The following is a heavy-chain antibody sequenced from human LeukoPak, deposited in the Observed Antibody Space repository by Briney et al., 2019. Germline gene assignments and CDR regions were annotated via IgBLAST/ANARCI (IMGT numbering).Heavy chain of an antibody. CDR1: GYRSTTYW. Sequence: GGPLQISCKGPGYRSTTYWVARVRQLPGKGLGGLGIIYPSDSGSRYSPSIPGKISISAEESINTDYLQWNSLKASDAAMYFCARRGNCSGDSCEYFDYWGQGTLVTVSS. CDR3: ARRGNCSGDSCEYFDY. V-gene: IGHV5-51*01. D-gene: IGHD2-15*01. CDR2: IYPSDSGS. J-gene: IGHJ4*02.